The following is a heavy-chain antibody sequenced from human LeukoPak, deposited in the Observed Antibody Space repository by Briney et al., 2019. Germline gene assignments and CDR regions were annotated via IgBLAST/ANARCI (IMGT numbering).Heavy chain of an antibody. J-gene: IGHJ4*02. D-gene: IGHD2-15*01. Sequence: GESLKISCKVPGYNFSNFWIGWVRQMPGKGLEWMGIIYPGDSDTRYSPSFEGQVTISADKSITTAYLQWSSLKASDTAMYYCARHGVGYCSGGSCVLDYWGQGTLVTVSS. CDR2: IYPGDSDT. CDR1: GYNFSNFW. V-gene: IGHV5-51*01. CDR3: ARHGVGYCSGGSCVLDY.